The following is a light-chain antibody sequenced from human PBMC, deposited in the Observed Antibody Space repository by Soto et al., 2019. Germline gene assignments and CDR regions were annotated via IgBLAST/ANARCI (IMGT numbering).Light chain of an antibody. CDR3: VAWDDSLNGYVV. CDR2: DVS. Sequence: QSVLTQPASVSGSPGQSITISCTGTSSDVGGYNYVSWYQQHPGKAPKLMIYDVSNRPSGVSNRFSGSKSGNTASLTISGLQAEDEADYYCVAWDDSLNGYVVFGGGNKVTVL. V-gene: IGLV2-14*01. CDR1: SSDVGGYNY. J-gene: IGLJ2*01.